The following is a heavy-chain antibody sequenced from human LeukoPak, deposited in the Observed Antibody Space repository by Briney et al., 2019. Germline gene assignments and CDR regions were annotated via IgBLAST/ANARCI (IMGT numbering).Heavy chain of an antibody. CDR1: GFIVSSNY. Sequence: GGSLRLSCAASGFIVSSNYMSWVRQAPGKGLEWVSVLYTGGNTCYADSVKGRFTISRDNSKNTLYLQMNSLRAEDTAVYYCARDKGYSGYDWDYFDCWGQGTLVTVSS. V-gene: IGHV3-53*01. J-gene: IGHJ4*02. D-gene: IGHD5-12*01. CDR3: ARDKGYSGYDWDYFDC. CDR2: LYTGGNT.